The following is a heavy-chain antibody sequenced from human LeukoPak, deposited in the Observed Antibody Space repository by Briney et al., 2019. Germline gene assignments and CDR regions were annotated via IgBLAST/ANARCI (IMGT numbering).Heavy chain of an antibody. Sequence: ASVKVSCKASGYTFASYAMHWVRQAPGQRLEWMGWINAGNGNTKYSQKFQGRVTITRDTSASTAYMELSSLRSEDTAVYYCARVRLVPYYFDYWGQGTLVTVSS. V-gene: IGHV1-3*01. J-gene: IGHJ4*02. CDR2: INAGNGNT. D-gene: IGHD6-19*01. CDR1: GYTFASYA. CDR3: ARVRLVPYYFDY.